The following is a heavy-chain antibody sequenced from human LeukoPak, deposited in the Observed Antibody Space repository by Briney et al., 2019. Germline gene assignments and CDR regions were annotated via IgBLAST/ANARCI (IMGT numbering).Heavy chain of an antibody. CDR3: ARVFPSRAAAGTNRIDP. CDR2: ISSGGSTI. CDR1: GFTFSSYD. V-gene: IGHV3-48*03. Sequence: GGSLRLSCAASGFTFSSYDMNWVRQPPGKGLEWVSYISSGGSTIYYADSVKGRFTISRDNAKNSLYLQINSLRAEDTAVYYCARVFPSRAAAGTNRIDPWGQGTLVTVSS. D-gene: IGHD6-13*01. J-gene: IGHJ5*02.